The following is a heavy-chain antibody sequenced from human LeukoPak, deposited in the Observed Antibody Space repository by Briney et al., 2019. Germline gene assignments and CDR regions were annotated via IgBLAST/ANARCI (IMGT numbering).Heavy chain of an antibody. D-gene: IGHD6-13*01. J-gene: IGHJ4*02. Sequence: PSETLSLTCTVSGGSISSGGYYWSWIRQHPGKGLEWIGYIYYSGSTYYNPSLKSRVTISVDTSKNQFSLKLSSVTAADTAVYYCARGGIAAAGTSDYWGQGTLVTVSS. CDR1: GGSISSGGYY. V-gene: IGHV4-31*03. CDR2: IYYSGST. CDR3: ARGGIAAAGTSDY.